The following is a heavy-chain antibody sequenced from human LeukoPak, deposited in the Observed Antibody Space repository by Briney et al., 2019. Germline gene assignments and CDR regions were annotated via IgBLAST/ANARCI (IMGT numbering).Heavy chain of an antibody. J-gene: IGHJ4*02. V-gene: IGHV3-48*04. CDR1: GFTFSSYS. Sequence: GGALRLSCAASGFTFSSYSMNWVRQAPGQGVGWVSYISSSSSTIYDADSVKRRFAISRDNAKNALYLQINSLRAEDTAVYYCARERKPGYPDYWGQGTLVTVSS. CDR2: ISSSSSTI. D-gene: IGHD3-16*02. CDR3: ARERKPGYPDY.